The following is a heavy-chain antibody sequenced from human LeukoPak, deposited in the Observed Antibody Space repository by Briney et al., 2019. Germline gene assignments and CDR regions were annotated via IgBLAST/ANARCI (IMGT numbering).Heavy chain of an antibody. D-gene: IGHD5-12*01. J-gene: IGHJ4*02. V-gene: IGHV3-53*01. CDR1: GFTVSSKY. CDR3: TKTVRSGYEYQSFDY. Sequence: GGSLRLSCAASGFTVSSKYMNWVRQAPGKGLEWVSLIYSGGSTYYADSVKGRFTISRDNSKNTLYLQMNSLRAEDTAVYYCTKTVRSGYEYQSFDYWGQGTLVTVSS. CDR2: IYSGGST.